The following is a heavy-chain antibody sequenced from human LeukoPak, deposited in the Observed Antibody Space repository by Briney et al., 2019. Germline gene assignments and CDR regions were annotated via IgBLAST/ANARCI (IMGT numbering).Heavy chain of an antibody. CDR3: ARDRYCSSTSCSTGFDP. D-gene: IGHD2-2*01. CDR2: IIPIFGTA. V-gene: IGHV1-69*13. Sequence: ASVTVSCTASGGTFSSYAISWVRHAPGQGLEWMGGIIPIFGTANYARKFQGRVTITADESTSTAYMELSSLRSEDTAVYYCARDRYCSSTSCSTGFDPWGQGTLVTVSS. J-gene: IGHJ5*02. CDR1: GGTFSSYA.